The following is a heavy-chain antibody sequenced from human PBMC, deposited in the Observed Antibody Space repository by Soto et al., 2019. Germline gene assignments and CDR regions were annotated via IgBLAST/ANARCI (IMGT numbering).Heavy chain of an antibody. CDR1: GYTFTSYD. J-gene: IGHJ6*02. CDR3: ARGLSESWSGYFYYYYYGMDV. V-gene: IGHV1-8*01. CDR2: MNPNSGNT. Sequence: ASVKVSCKASGYTFTSYDINWVRQATGQGLEWMGWMNPNSGNTGYAQKFQGRVTMTRNTSISTAYMELSSLRSEDTAVYYCARGLSESWSGYFYYYYYGMDVWGQGTTVTVSS. D-gene: IGHD3-3*01.